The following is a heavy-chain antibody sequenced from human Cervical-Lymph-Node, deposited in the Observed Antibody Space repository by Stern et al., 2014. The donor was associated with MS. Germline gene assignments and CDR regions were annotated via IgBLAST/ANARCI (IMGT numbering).Heavy chain of an antibody. D-gene: IGHD1-1*01. CDR2: MNPSSGGT. Sequence: QVQLVQSGAEVKKPGASVKVSCKASGYTFTGYYMHWVRQAPGQGLEWMGWMNPSSGGTKYAQKFQGRVTMTRDTSITTAYMELSRLRSDDTAMYYCARGDRFNEYDAFNIWGQGTTVTVS. V-gene: IGHV1-2*02. CDR1: GYTFTGYY. CDR3: ARGDRFNEYDAFNI. J-gene: IGHJ3*02.